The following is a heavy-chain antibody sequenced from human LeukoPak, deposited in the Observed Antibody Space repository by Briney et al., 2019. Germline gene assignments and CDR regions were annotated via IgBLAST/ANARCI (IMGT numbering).Heavy chain of an antibody. D-gene: IGHD1-14*01. CDR1: SGSLSSYY. CDR2: IYYSGDT. CDR3: ARDITDGRTFDI. V-gene: IGHV4-59*01. Sequence: SETLSLTCTVSSGSLSSYYWSWIRQPPGKGLEWIGYIYYSGDTSYNPSLKSRVTISIDRSKNQFSLKLSSVTAADTVVYFCARDITDGRTFDIWGQGTMVTVSS. J-gene: IGHJ3*02.